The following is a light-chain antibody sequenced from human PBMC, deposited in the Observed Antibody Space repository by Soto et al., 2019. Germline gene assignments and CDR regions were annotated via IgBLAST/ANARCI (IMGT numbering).Light chain of an antibody. J-gene: IGKJ1*01. CDR2: DAS. CDR3: QQRSNWPRT. CDR1: LSVASY. V-gene: IGKV3-11*01. Sequence: EIVLTQSPATLSLSPGERATLSCRASLSVASYLAWYQQKPGQAPRLLIYDASNRATSVPPRFSGSGSGTDFTLTITSLEPEDFGVYYCQQRSNWPRTFGQGTKVEI.